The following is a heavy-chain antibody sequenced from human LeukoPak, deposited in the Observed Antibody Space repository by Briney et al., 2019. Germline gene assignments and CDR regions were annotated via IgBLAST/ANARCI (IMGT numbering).Heavy chain of an antibody. V-gene: IGHV3-66*01. CDR1: GFTVSSNY. CDR2: IYSGGST. J-gene: IGHJ6*02. Sequence: GGSLRLSCAASGFTVSSNYMSWVRQAPGKGLEWVSVIYSGGSTYNADSVKGRFTISRDNSKNTLYLQMNSLRAEDTAVYYCAREGTPVRGMDVWGQGTTVTVSS. CDR3: AREGTPVRGMDV.